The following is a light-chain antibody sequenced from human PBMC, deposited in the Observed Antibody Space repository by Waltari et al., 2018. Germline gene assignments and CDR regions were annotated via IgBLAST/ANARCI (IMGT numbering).Light chain of an antibody. CDR3: QQRSDWPRT. CDR1: QGIGAI. J-gene: IGKJ1*01. V-gene: IGKV3-11*01. CDR2: AAS. Sequence: EIVLTQSPATLSLSPGDRATLSGRASQGIGAILAWLQQKPGQAPSLLIYAASYRATDIPARFSGAGSVTDFTLTISSLEPEDFAVYFCQQRSDWPRTFGQGTRVEIK.